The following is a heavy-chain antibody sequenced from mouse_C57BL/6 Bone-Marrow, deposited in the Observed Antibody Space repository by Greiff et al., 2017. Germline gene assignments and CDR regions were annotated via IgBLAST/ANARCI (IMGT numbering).Heavy chain of an antibody. CDR1: GFTFSDFY. D-gene: IGHD3-2*02. Sequence: EVKLVESGGGLVQSGRSLRLSCATSGFTFSDFYMEWVRQAPGKGLEWIAASRNKANDYTTEYSASVKGRFIVSRDTSQSILYLQMNALRAEDTAIYYCARDADSSGPLAMDYWGQGTSVTVSS. V-gene: IGHV7-1*01. J-gene: IGHJ4*01. CDR3: ARDADSSGPLAMDY. CDR2: SRNKANDYTT.